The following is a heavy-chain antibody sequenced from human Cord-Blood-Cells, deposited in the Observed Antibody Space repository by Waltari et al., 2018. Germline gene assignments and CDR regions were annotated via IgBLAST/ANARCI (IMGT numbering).Heavy chain of an antibody. V-gene: IGHV1-18*04. D-gene: IGHD1-1*01. Sequence: QVQLVQSGAEVKKPGASVTVSCKASGYTFTSYGISWVRQAPGQGLEWMGWICAYNGNTNYAQKHQGRVTMTTHTATSTAYMELGSLGADGQAVYYWARGAGYESALQDYWGQGTLVTVS. J-gene: IGHJ4*02. CDR3: ARGAGYESALQDY. CDR1: GYTFTSYG. CDR2: ICAYNGNT.